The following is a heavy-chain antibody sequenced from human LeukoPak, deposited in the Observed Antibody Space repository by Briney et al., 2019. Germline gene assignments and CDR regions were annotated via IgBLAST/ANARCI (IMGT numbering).Heavy chain of an antibody. CDR2: IYYSGST. CDR1: GGSISSSIYY. J-gene: IGHJ5*02. CDR3: ARREPVISSATTGGWFDP. D-gene: IGHD1-26*01. V-gene: IGHV4-39*01. Sequence: PSETLSLTCTVSGGSISSSIYYWGWIRQSPGKGLEWIGSIYYSGSTYYNPSLKSRVTISVDTSKNQFSLKLSSVTAADTAVYYCARREPVISSATTGGWFDPWGQGTLVTVSS.